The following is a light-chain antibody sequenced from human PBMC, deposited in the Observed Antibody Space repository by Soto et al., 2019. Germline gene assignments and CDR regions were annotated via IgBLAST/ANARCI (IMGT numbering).Light chain of an antibody. CDR1: SSDVGGHNY. V-gene: IGLV2-8*01. Sequence: QSVLTQPPSASGSPGQSVTISCTGTSSDVGGHNYVSWYQQHPGKAPKLLIYDVIKRPSGVPHRFSGSKTGNTASLTVSGLQADDGAEYHCFSYAGGNNLVFGTGTKVTVL. CDR2: DVI. CDR3: FSYAGGNNLV. J-gene: IGLJ1*01.